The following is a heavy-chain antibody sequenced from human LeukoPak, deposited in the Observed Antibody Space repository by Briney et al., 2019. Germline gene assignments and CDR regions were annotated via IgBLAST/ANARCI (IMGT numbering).Heavy chain of an antibody. V-gene: IGHV1-69*06. CDR2: IIPIFGTA. CDR3: ARGFGGNLLHWYFDL. Sequence: SVTVSFKASGGTFSIYAISWVRQPPGQGLEWMGGIIPIFGTANYAQKFQGRVTITADKSTSTAYMELSSLRSEDTAVYYCARGFGGNLLHWYFDLWGRGTLVTVSS. D-gene: IGHD4-23*01. J-gene: IGHJ2*01. CDR1: GGTFSIYA.